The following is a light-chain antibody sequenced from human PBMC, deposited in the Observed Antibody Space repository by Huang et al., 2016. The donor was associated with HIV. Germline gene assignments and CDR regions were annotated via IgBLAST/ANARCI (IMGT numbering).Light chain of an antibody. Sequence: DIQMTQSPSSLSASVGDRVTITCRASQSIDSYLNWHQQKPGKAPKLLIYAASSLQSVVPSRFSGSGSGTDFTLTISSLQPEDFATYYCQQSYSTPWTFGQGTKVEIK. J-gene: IGKJ1*01. CDR3: QQSYSTPWT. CDR2: AAS. V-gene: IGKV1-39*01. CDR1: QSIDSY.